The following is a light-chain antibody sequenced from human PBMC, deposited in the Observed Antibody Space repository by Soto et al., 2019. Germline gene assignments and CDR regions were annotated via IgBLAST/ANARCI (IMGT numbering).Light chain of an antibody. Sequence: DIQMTQSPSSLSASVGDRVTIACQSSHDVSRNLNWFQQKPGEAPKLLIYDASNLERGVPSRFSASWSGTDFTFTISSLQPEDVATYYCQQYNSMLSFGGGT. CDR2: DAS. CDR3: QQYNSMLS. CDR1: HDVSRN. V-gene: IGKV1-33*01. J-gene: IGKJ4*01.